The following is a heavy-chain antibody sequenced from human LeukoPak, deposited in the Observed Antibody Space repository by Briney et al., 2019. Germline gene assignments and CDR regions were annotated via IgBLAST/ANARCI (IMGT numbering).Heavy chain of an antibody. D-gene: IGHD4-17*01. CDR3: ARLTVTTVPYDY. CDR1: GYRFTSYW. Sequence: GESLKISFKGSGYRFTSYWIGWVRQMPGKGLGWMGIIYPGDSDTRYSPSFQGQVTISADKSISTAYLQWSSLKASDTAMYYCARLTVTTVPYDYWGQGTLVTVSS. V-gene: IGHV5-51*01. J-gene: IGHJ4*02. CDR2: IYPGDSDT.